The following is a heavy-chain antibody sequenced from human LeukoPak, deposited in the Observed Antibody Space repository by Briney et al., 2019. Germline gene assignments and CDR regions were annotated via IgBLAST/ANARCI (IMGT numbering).Heavy chain of an antibody. CDR3: ARGRGAARFVTIEFDY. Sequence: PSETLSLTCAVYGGSFSGYHWSWIRQPPGKGLEWIGEINHRGSTNYNPSLKSRVTMSVDTSKNQFPLKLSSVTAADTAVYYCARGRGAARFVTIEFDYWGQGALVTVSS. V-gene: IGHV4-34*01. D-gene: IGHD6-6*01. CDR1: GGSFSGYH. J-gene: IGHJ4*02. CDR2: INHRGST.